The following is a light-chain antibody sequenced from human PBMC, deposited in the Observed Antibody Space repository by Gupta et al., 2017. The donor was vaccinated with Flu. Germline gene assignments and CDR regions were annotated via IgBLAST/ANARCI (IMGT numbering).Light chain of an antibody. CDR2: DIS. Sequence: GERVTLSCRASQSVSSHLAWYQQKPGQVPRLLIYDISNMATGIPTRFSGSGSGTDFTLTISSLDPEDFAVYYCQQRSNWPLTSGGGTKVEIK. CDR1: QSVSSH. V-gene: IGKV3-11*01. J-gene: IGKJ4*01. CDR3: QQRSNWPLT.